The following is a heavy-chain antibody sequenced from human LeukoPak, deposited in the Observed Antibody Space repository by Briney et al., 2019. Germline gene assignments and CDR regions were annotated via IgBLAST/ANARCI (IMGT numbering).Heavy chain of an antibody. CDR3: AKQRGRGYSYGYWVY. CDR2: ISGSGGST. CDR1: GFTFSSYA. J-gene: IGHJ4*02. V-gene: IGHV3-23*01. Sequence: GGSLRLSCAASGFTFSSYAMSWVRQAPGKGLEWVSAISGSGGSTYYADSVKGRFTISRDNSKNTLYLQMNSLRTEDTAVYYCAKQRGRGYSYGYWVYWGQGTLVTVSS. D-gene: IGHD5-18*01.